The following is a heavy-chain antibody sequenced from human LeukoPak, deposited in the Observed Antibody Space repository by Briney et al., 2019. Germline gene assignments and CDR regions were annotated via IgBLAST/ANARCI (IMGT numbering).Heavy chain of an antibody. D-gene: IGHD6-13*01. V-gene: IGHV1-2*02. CDR2: INPNSGGT. CDR1: GYTFTGNY. Sequence: ASVKLSCNASGYTFTGNYMHWVRHAPGQGLEWMGGINPNSGGTNYAQKFQGRVTMTRDTSISTAYMELSRLRSDDTAVYYCARDLVAAAGTNYYYYMDVWGKGTTVTVSS. J-gene: IGHJ6*03. CDR3: ARDLVAAAGTNYYYYMDV.